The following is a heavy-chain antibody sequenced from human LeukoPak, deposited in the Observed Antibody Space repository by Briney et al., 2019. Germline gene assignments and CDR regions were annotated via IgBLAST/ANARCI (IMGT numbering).Heavy chain of an antibody. D-gene: IGHD2-15*01. J-gene: IGHJ4*02. V-gene: IGHV5-51*01. CDR2: IYPGDSDT. CDR1: GSIFTSYW. CDR3: ARWACTGGSCYSGPEDY. Sequence: GASLKISCKGSGSIFTSYWIGWVRALPGKGLEWMGIIYPGDSDTRYSPSFQGQVTTSADKSISTAYLQWSSLKATDTAMYYCARWACTGGSCYSGPEDYWGQGTLVTVSS.